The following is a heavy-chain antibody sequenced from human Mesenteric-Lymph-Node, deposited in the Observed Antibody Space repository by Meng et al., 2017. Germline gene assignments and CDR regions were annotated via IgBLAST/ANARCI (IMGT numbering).Heavy chain of an antibody. CDR3: VRSSAWVRTGFDP. V-gene: IGHV4-39*01. CDR2: IGHSGFT. CDR1: GGSISTSGYY. D-gene: IGHD6-19*01. Sequence: RLKESGPGLGRPSEALSLTFSVSGGSISTSGYYWGWIRQPPGKGLEWIGSIGHSGFTYYTPSLKSRVTVSIDTSRNQFSLWLTSVTAADTAVYYCVRSSAWVRTGFDPWGQGTLVTVSS. J-gene: IGHJ5*02.